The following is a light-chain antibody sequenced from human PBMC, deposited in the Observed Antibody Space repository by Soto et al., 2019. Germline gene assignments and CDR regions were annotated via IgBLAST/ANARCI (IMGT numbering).Light chain of an antibody. V-gene: IGKV2-28*01. CDR3: KQALQTPGT. J-gene: IGKJ4*01. Sequence: DIVMAQSPLSLPVTPVEPASISCRSSQSLLQSNGYDYLDWYLQKPGQSPQLLISLGSNRASGVLDRLSGSGSGTDFTLKISRVEAEDVGVYYCKQALQTPGTFGGGTKVEIK. CDR2: LGS. CDR1: QSLLQSNGYDY.